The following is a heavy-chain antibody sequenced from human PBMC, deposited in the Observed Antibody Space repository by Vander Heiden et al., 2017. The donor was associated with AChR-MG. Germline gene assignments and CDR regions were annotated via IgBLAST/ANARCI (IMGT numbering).Heavy chain of an antibody. CDR3: TGAAGWRCSGGSCYSGH. D-gene: IGHD2-15*01. CDR1: GFTPRAYS. J-gene: IGHJ4*02. CDR2: IRSKAYGGTT. Sequence: EVQLVESGGGLVQPGRSLRPSCTASGFTPRAYSKTWVRQAPGKGLEWVGFIRSKAYGGTTEYAASVKGRFTISRDDSKSIAYLQMSSLKTEDTAVYYCTGAAGWRCSGGSCYSGHWGQGTLVTVSS. V-gene: IGHV3-49*04.